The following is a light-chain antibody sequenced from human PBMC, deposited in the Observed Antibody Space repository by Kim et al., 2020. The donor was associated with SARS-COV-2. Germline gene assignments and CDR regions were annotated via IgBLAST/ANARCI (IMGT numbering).Light chain of an antibody. V-gene: IGLV3-19*01. CDR1: SLRSYY. Sequence: VALGQTVRIRCQGDSLRSYYATWYQQKPGQAPILVIYGKNNRPSGIPDRFSGSSSGNTASLTITGTQAGDEADYYCNSRDSNHNVVFGGGTKVTVL. CDR3: NSRDSNHNVV. J-gene: IGLJ2*01. CDR2: GKN.